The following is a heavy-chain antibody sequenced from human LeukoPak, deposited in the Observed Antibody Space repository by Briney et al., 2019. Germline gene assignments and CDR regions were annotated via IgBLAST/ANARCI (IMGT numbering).Heavy chain of an antibody. D-gene: IGHD4/OR15-4a*01. CDR1: GFAVSSNY. Sequence: PGGSLRLSCAASGFAVSSNYMSWVRQAPGKGLEWVSVIYSGGSTYYADSVKGRFTISRDNSKNTLYLQMNSLRAEDTAVYYCARELTYYFDYWGQGTLVTVSS. J-gene: IGHJ4*02. CDR3: ARELTYYFDY. V-gene: IGHV3-66*01. CDR2: IYSGGST.